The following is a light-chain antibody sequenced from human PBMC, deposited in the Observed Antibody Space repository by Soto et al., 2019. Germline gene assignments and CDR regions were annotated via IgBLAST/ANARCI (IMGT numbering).Light chain of an antibody. J-gene: IGLJ1*01. Sequence: QSVLTQPASVSGSPGQSITISCTRTSSDVGGFNYVSWYQQHPGKAPKLLIFDVYSRPSGISNRFSGSKSGNTASLTISGLQAEDEADYYCSSYTTSSSYVFGAGTKLTVL. CDR3: SSYTTSSSYV. V-gene: IGLV2-14*01. CDR2: DVY. CDR1: SSDVGGFNY.